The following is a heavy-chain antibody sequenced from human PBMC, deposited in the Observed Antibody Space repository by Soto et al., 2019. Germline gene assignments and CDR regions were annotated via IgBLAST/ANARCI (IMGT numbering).Heavy chain of an antibody. Sequence: PGGSLRLSCAASGFPFSHYAMSWGRQAPGEGLGWVSAISGSGNDASFADSVRGRFTISRDNSRATLYLQMNSLRADDTAVYYCGKERRGSGGFVCAYCGQGELVTVSS. CDR3: GKERRGSGGFVCAY. CDR2: ISGSGNDA. V-gene: IGHV3-23*01. CDR1: GFPFSHYA. J-gene: IGHJ4*02. D-gene: IGHD6-19*01.